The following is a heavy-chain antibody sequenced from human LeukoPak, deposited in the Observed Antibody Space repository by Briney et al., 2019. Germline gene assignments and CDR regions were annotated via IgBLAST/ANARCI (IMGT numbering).Heavy chain of an antibody. D-gene: IGHD1-7*01. J-gene: IGHJ1*01. CDR2: IYYSGST. Sequence: SETLSLTCTVSGGSISSYYWSWIRQPPGEGLEWIGYIYYSGSTNYHPSLKSRGTISVHTPKNQSSLKLNSVTAADTAVNYCAREEVTGATGFQHWGQGTLVTVSS. CDR1: GGSISSYY. CDR3: AREEVTGATGFQH. V-gene: IGHV4-59*01.